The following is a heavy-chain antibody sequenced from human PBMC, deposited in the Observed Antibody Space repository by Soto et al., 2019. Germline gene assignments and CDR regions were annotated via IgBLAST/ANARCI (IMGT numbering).Heavy chain of an antibody. CDR3: AKALYHSPGGWFDP. V-gene: IGHV3-23*01. Sequence: QTGGSLRLSCAASGFTFSSYAMSWVRQAPGKGLEWVSAISGSGGSTYYADSVKGRFTISRDNSKNTLYLQMNSLRAEDTAVYYCAKALYHSPGGWFDPWGQGTLVTVSS. D-gene: IGHD2-2*01. CDR2: ISGSGGST. J-gene: IGHJ5*02. CDR1: GFTFSSYA.